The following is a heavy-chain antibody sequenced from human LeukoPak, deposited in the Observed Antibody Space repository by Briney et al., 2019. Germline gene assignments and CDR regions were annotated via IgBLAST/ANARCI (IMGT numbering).Heavy chain of an antibody. CDR1: GGSFSGYY. J-gene: IGHJ3*02. CDR2: INHSGST. D-gene: IGHD3-22*01. Sequence: PSETLSLTCAVYGGSFSGYYWSWIRQPPGKGLEWIGEINHSGSTNYNPSLKSRVTISVDTSKNQFSLKLSSVTAADTAVYYCARQYYASSGLAFDIWGQGTMVTVSS. CDR3: ARQYYASSGLAFDI. V-gene: IGHV4-34*01.